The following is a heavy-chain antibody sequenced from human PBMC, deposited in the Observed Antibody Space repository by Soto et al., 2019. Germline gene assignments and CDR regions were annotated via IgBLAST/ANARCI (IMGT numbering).Heavy chain of an antibody. CDR3: ARRGETSGSYFDY. J-gene: IGHJ4*02. V-gene: IGHV3-23*01. CDR2: IRDTGCST. D-gene: IGHD3-10*01. Sequence: GGSLRLSCAASGFTFSNYDMRWVRQAPGKGLEWVAAIRDTGCSTYSADSVKGRFTISGENSKNTLYPQMSSLRVEDTAIYYCARRGETSGSYFDYGGQGTLVTVSS. CDR1: GFTFSNYD.